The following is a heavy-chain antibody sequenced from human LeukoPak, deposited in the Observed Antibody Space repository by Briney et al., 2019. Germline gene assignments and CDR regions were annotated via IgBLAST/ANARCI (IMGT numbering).Heavy chain of an antibody. CDR1: GGTFSSYA. CDR3: AKTYYYDSSGYYFDY. V-gene: IGHV1-69*01. CDR2: IIPIFGTA. D-gene: IGHD3-22*01. Sequence: SVKVSCKASGGTFSSYAISWVRQAPGQGLEWMGGIIPIFGTANYAQKFQGRVTITADESTSTACMELSSLRSEDTAVYYCAKTYYYDSSGYYFDYWGQGTLVTVSS. J-gene: IGHJ4*02.